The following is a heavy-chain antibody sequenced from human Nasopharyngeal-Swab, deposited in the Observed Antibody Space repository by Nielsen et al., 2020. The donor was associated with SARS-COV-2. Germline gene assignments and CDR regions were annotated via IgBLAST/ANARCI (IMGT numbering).Heavy chain of an antibody. D-gene: IGHD6-13*01. CDR2: ISYDGSNK. CDR3: ARDLFHSSSWYEDY. CDR1: GFTFSSYA. Sequence: GGSLRLSCAASGFTFSSYAMHWVRQAPGKGLEWVAVISYDGSNKYYADSVKGRFTISRDNSKNTLYLQMNSLRAEDTAVYYRARDLFHSSSWYEDYWGQGTLVTVSS. V-gene: IGHV3-30*04. J-gene: IGHJ4*02.